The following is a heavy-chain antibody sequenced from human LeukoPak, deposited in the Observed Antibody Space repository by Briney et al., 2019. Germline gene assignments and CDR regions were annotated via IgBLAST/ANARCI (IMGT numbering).Heavy chain of an antibody. CDR2: INPNSGGT. V-gene: IGHV1-2*02. CDR3: ARELILGYCSSTSCYPLDY. J-gene: IGHJ4*02. D-gene: IGHD2-2*01. CDR1: GYTFTGYY. Sequence: GASVKVSCKATGYTFTGYYMHWVRQAPRQGLEWMGWINPNSGGTNYAQKFQGRVTMTRDTSISTAYMELSRLRSDDTAVYYCARELILGYCSSTSCYPLDYWGQGTLVTVSS.